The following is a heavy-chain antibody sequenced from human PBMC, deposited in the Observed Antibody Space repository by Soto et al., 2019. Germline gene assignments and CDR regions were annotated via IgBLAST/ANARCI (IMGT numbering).Heavy chain of an antibody. J-gene: IGHJ4*02. CDR1: GFTFSSYG. CDR3: AKRPSSGYSY. Sequence: PGGSLRLSCAASGFTFSSYGMNWVRQAPGKGLEWVSFISGSGGSTYYADSVKGRFTISRDNSKNTLYLQMDSLRAEDTAVYYCAKRPSSGYSYWGQGTLVTVS. V-gene: IGHV3-23*01. CDR2: ISGSGGST. D-gene: IGHD3-22*01.